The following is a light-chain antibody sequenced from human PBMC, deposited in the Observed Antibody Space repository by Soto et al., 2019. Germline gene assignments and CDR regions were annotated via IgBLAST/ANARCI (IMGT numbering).Light chain of an antibody. CDR3: QQRSNWPRT. Sequence: EIVLTQSPATLSLSPGERATLSCRASQSVSTYLAWSQQKPGQAPRLLIYDASNRATGIPARFSGSGSGTDFPLTISSLEPEDFAVYYCQQRSNWPRTFGQGTKVDIQ. CDR2: DAS. CDR1: QSVSTY. J-gene: IGKJ1*01. V-gene: IGKV3-11*01.